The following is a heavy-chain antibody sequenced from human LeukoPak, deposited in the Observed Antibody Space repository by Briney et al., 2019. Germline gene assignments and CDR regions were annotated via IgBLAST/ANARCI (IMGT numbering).Heavy chain of an antibody. CDR3: AREYCSGGSCYAEFDY. CDR2: IIPIFGIA. J-gene: IGHJ4*02. CDR1: GGTFSSYA. V-gene: IGHV1-69*04. Sequence: SVKVSCKASGGTFSSYAISWVRQAPGQGLEWMGRIIPIFGIANYAQKFQGRVPITADKSTSTAYMGLSSLRSEDTAVYYCAREYCSGGSCYAEFDYWGQGTLVAVSS. D-gene: IGHD2-15*01.